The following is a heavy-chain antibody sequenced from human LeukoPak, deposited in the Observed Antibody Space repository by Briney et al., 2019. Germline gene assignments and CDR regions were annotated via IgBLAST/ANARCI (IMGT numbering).Heavy chain of an antibody. CDR1: GYTLTELS. CDR2: VDPEDGEI. CDR3: ARVRGRNPDAFDI. V-gene: IGHV1-24*01. J-gene: IGHJ3*02. Sequence: GASVKVSCKVSGYTLTELSMHWVRQAPGKGLEWMGGVDPEDGEIIYAQKFQGRVTMTEDTSTDTAYMELSRLRSDDTAVYYCARVRGRNPDAFDIWGQGTMVTVSS.